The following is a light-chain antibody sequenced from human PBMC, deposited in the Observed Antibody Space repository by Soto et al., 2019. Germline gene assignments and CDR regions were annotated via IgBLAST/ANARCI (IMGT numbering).Light chain of an antibody. V-gene: IGKV1-5*03. CDR2: RAS. Sequence: ILMTQSPYTLYASVGDTVTITSRASQRISAWLAWYQQQPGKAPALPIYRASTLDRGVPSRFRGSGSETEFSLTICSLQPDNFAPYFSQQYIGYSRTLGKGT. CDR3: QQYIGYSRT. J-gene: IGKJ1*01. CDR1: QRISAW.